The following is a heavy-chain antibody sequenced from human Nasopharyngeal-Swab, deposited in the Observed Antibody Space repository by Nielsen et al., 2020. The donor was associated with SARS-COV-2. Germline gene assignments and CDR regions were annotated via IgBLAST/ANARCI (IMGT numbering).Heavy chain of an antibody. Sequence: SVKVSCKASGGTFISYAISWVRQAPGQGLEWMGRIIPILGIANYAQKFQGRVTITADKSTSTAYMELSSLRSEDTAVYYCARGDSYGASWYFDLWGRGTLVTVSS. CDR3: ARGDSYGASWYFDL. J-gene: IGHJ2*01. CDR2: IIPILGIA. D-gene: IGHD5-18*01. V-gene: IGHV1-69*04. CDR1: GGTFISYA.